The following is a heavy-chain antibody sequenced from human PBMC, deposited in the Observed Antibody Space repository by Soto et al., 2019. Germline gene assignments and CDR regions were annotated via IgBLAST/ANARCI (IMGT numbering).Heavy chain of an antibody. D-gene: IGHD2-21*01. J-gene: IGHJ5*02. CDR1: GFTFGSYS. V-gene: IGHV3-23*01. CDR2: ISQSSAYT. CDR3: AKDDVKGDGVWLVGT. Sequence: EVQLLESGGNLVQRGESLRLSCAASGFTFGSYSMSWVRQAPGKALEWVSSISQSSAYTHYADSVKGRFTISRDDSMSTLFLQMNSLRAEDTAVYYCAKDDVKGDGVWLVGTWGQLTLVTVSS.